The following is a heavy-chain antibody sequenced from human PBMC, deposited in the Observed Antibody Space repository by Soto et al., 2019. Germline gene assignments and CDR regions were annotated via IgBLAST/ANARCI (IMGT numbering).Heavy chain of an antibody. D-gene: IGHD1-1*01. V-gene: IGHV4-31*03. J-gene: IGHJ5*02. CDR1: GADNNRCGFT. Sequence: SGTPSPTCSFSGADNNRCGFTRTLIRPHAGKGLEWLGYISHSGSTDYNPSLKSRLSISGDTSKNHFSLTLTSVTAADTAVYYCARLQFTDWFDPWGQGTLVTVSS. CDR2: ISHSGST. CDR3: ARLQFTDWFDP.